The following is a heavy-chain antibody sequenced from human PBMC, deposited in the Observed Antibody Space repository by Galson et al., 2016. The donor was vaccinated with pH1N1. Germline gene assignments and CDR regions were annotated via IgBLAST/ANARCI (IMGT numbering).Heavy chain of an antibody. CDR2: IYYSGSA. Sequence: SETLSLTCTVSGGSITTYSWSWIRQSPGRGLEWIGHIYYSGSADYNPSLKSRVTISKDTSKNQSSLQLRSVTAADTAVYYCATDKSGYDTVDHFYYYLDVWGRGTTVTVSS. D-gene: IGHD5-12*01. J-gene: IGHJ6*03. CDR3: ATDKSGYDTVDHFYYYLDV. CDR1: GGSITTYS. V-gene: IGHV4-59*01.